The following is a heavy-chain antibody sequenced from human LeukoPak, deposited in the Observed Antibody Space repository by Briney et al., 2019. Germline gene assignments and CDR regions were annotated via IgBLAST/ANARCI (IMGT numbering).Heavy chain of an antibody. CDR2: IYYSGST. CDR1: GYSISNGYH. J-gene: IGHJ4*02. CDR3: AGQIAAAGTGDYFDY. D-gene: IGHD6-13*01. Sequence: PSETLSLTCTVSGYSISNGYHWGWIRQPPGKGLEWIGSIYYSGSTYYNPSLKSRVTISVDTSKNQFSLKLSSVTAADTAVYYCAGQIAAAGTGDYFDYWGQGTLVTVSS. V-gene: IGHV4-38-2*02.